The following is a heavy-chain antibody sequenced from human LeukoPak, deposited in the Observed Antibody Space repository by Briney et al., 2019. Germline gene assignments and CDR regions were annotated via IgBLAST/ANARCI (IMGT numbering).Heavy chain of an antibody. D-gene: IGHD3-10*01. CDR1: GFTFSSYG. CDR3: AKGVLWFGELYSLPDY. J-gene: IGHJ4*02. Sequence: GRSLRLSCAASGFTFSSYGMHWVRQAPGKGLEWVAVISYDGSNKYYADSVKGRFTISRDNSKNTLYLQMNSLRAEDTAVYYCAKGVLWFGELYSLPDYWGQGTLVTVSS. V-gene: IGHV3-30*18. CDR2: ISYDGSNK.